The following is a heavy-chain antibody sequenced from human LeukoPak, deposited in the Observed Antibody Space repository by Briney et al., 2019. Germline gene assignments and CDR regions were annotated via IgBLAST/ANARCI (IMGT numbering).Heavy chain of an antibody. CDR3: ASASSPSYYYYYMDV. V-gene: IGHV1-2*02. CDR2: INPNSGGT. J-gene: IGHJ6*03. CDR1: GYTFTGYY. Sequence: ASVKVSCKASGYTFTGYYMRRVRQAPGQGLEWMGWINPNSGGTNYAQKFQGRVTMTRDTSISTAYMELSRLRSDDTAVYYCASASSPSYYYYYMDVWGKGTTVTVSS. D-gene: IGHD2-15*01.